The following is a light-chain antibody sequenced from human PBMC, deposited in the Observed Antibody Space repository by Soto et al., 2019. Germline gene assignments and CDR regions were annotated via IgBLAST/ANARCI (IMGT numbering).Light chain of an antibody. CDR3: QHYVTALYT. Sequence: EIVMTQSPATLSVSPGERATLSCRSSESVNSKFFAWYQQKPGQTPRLLIYGATNRATGIPDRFNGSGSGTDFTLTISGLEPEDFVVYYCQHYVTALYTFGQGTKLEIK. CDR1: ESVNSKF. CDR2: GAT. J-gene: IGKJ2*01. V-gene: IGKV3-20*01.